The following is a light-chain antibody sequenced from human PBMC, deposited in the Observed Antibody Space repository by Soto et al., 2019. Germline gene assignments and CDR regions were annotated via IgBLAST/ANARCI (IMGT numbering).Light chain of an antibody. CDR1: QSVSSD. CDR2: DAS. Sequence: EIVMTQSPATLSVSPGERATLSCRASQSVSSDLAWYQQKPGQAPRLLIYDASTRASGIPARFSGSGSGTEFTLTVSSLQSEGFGVYYCQHYKNWPPWTFGQGTKVDIK. V-gene: IGKV3-15*01. J-gene: IGKJ1*01. CDR3: QHYKNWPPWT.